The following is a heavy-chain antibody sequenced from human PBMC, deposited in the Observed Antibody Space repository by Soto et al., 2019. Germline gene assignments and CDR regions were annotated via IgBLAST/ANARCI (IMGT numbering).Heavy chain of an antibody. CDR2: IYYSGST. CDR3: ARAQPSSGWHIYYYGMDV. CDR1: GGSISSYY. J-gene: IGHJ6*02. V-gene: IGHV4-59*01. D-gene: IGHD6-19*01. Sequence: SETLSLTCTVSGGSISSYYWSWIRQPPGKGLEWIGYIYYSGSTNYNPSLKSRVTISVDTSKNQFSLKLSSVTAADTAVYYCARAQPSSGWHIYYYGMDVWGQGTTVTVSS.